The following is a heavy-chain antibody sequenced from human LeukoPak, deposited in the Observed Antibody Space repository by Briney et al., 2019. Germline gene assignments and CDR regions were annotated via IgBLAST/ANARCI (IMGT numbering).Heavy chain of an antibody. V-gene: IGHV3-48*01. J-gene: IGHJ5*02. CDR1: GFTFSSYD. CDR2: ISISSSTI. CDR3: ARGPPLFDP. Sequence: AGGSLRLSCAGSGFTFSSYDMNWIRQAPGKGLEWVSYISISSSTIYYAESVKGRFTTSRDNAKNSLYLQVNSLRAEDTAIYYCARGPPLFDPWGQGTLVTVSS.